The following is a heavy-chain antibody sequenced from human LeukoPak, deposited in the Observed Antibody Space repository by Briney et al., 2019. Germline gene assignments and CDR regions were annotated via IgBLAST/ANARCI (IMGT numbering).Heavy chain of an antibody. V-gene: IGHV3-11*04. CDR2: ISGTGNTI. D-gene: IGHD6-19*01. Sequence: PGGSLRLSCAASGFPFSDYYMTWIRQAPGKGLEWISYISGTGNTIYYADSVKGRFTISRDNAKKSLYLQMNNMRADDTAIYYCARDLEVAGAERFDYWGQGTLVTVSS. CDR1: GFPFSDYY. J-gene: IGHJ4*02. CDR3: ARDLEVAGAERFDY.